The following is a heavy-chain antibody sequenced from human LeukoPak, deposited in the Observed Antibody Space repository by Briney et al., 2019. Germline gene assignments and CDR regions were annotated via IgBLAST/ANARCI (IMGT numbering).Heavy chain of an antibody. J-gene: IGHJ4*02. V-gene: IGHV3-30*04. CDR3: ATTAHPLSSGWYLGLFDY. CDR1: GFTFSSYA. CDR2: ISYDGSNI. D-gene: IGHD6-19*01. Sequence: GGSLRLSCAASGFTFSSYAMHWVRQAPGKGLEWVAVISYDGSNIYYADSVKGRFTISRDNSKNTVYLQMNSLRAEDTAVYYCATTAHPLSSGWYLGLFDYWGQGTLVTVSS.